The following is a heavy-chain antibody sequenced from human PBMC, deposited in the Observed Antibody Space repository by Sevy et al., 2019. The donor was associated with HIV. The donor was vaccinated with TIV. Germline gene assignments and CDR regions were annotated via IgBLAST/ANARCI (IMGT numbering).Heavy chain of an antibody. CDR2: IYTSGST. J-gene: IGHJ6*02. Sequence: SETLSLTCTVSGGSISSYYWSWIRQPAGKGLEWIGRIYTSGSTKYNPSLKSRVTMSVDTSKSQFSLKLSSVTAADTAVYYCARDRLLPAVYYYYGMDVWGQGTTVTVSS. CDR1: GGSISSYY. V-gene: IGHV4-4*07. CDR3: ARDRLLPAVYYYYGMDV. D-gene: IGHD2-2*01.